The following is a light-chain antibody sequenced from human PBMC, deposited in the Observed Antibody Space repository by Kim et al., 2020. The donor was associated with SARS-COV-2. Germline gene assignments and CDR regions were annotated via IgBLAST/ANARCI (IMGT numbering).Light chain of an antibody. J-gene: IGLJ2*01. CDR1: NIGSES. CDR2: DNT. Sequence: SNELTQPPSVSVAPGKTAKITCGGNNIGSESVQWYQQKPGQAPVLVVYDNTDRPSGISERVSGSNSGNTATLTITRVEAGDEADYYCQVWDSSSDHPVLFGGGTQLTVL. CDR3: QVWDSSSDHPVL. V-gene: IGLV3-21*03.